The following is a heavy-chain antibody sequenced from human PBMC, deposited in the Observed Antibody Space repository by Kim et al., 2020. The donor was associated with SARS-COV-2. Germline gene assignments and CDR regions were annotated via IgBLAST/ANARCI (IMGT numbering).Heavy chain of an antibody. D-gene: IGHD4-17*01. V-gene: IGHV3-23*01. CDR3: ARRNGAPIRSHIDY. CDR2: ISGSGGST. J-gene: IGHJ4*02. CDR1: GFTFSSYA. Sequence: GGSLRLSCAASGFTFSSYAMSWVRQAPGKGLEWVSAISGSGGSTYYADSVKGRFTISRDNSKNTLYLQMNSLRAEDTAVYYCARRNGAPIRSHIDYWGQGTLVTVSS.